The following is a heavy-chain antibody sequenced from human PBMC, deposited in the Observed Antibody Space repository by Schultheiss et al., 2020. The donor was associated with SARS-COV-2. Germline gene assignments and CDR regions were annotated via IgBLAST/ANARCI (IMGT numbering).Heavy chain of an antibody. CDR3: ARDGRMTYYGIDV. CDR2: IYHSGST. V-gene: IGHV4-38-2*02. J-gene: IGHJ6*02. Sequence: SETLSLTCAVSGYSISSGYYWGWIRQPPGKGLEWIGSIYHSGSTYYNPSLKSRDTISVDTSKNQFSLKLSSVTAADTAVYYCARDGRMTYYGIDVWGQGTTVTVSS. CDR1: GYSISSGYY.